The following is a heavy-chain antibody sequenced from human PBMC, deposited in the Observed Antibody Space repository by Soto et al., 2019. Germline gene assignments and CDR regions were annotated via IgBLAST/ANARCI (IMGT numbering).Heavy chain of an antibody. V-gene: IGHV4-31*03. Sequence: QVQLQESGPGLVKPSQTLSLTCTVSGGSISSGGYYWSWIRQHPGKGLEWIGYIYYSGSPYYNPSLKRRVTISVDTSKNQFSLKLSSVTAADTAVYYCARGYSSGWYYGMDVWGQGTTVTVSS. CDR3: ARGYSSGWYYGMDV. CDR1: GGSISSGGYY. J-gene: IGHJ6*02. CDR2: IYYSGSP. D-gene: IGHD6-19*01.